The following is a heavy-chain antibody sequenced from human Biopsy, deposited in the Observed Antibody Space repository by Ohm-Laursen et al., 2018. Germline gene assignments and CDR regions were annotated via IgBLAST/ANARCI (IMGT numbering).Heavy chain of an antibody. V-gene: IGHV4-39*01. Sequence: SDTLSLTCTVSGGSISSSTTYYWAWLRQPPGKGLEWIGSIYNTETTFYNPSLKSRVTISVDTSTNQFSLKVSSVTAADTALYFCARHPTGFWFDPWGHGTLVTVSS. CDR3: ARHPTGFWFDP. CDR2: IYNTETT. J-gene: IGHJ5*02. CDR1: GGSISSSTTYY.